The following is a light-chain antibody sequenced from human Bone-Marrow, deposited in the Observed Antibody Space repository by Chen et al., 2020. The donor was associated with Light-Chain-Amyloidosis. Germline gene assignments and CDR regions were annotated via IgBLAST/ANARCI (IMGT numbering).Light chain of an antibody. Sequence: QSVLTQPPSVSGAPGQRVTISCTGSSSNIGAGYNVYWYQQLPGTAPKLLIYRNNQRPSGVPDRFSGSKSGTSASLAISGLRSEDEADYYCCSHAGSYWVFGGGTKLTVL. CDR1: SSNIGAGYN. CDR3: CSHAGSYWV. V-gene: IGLV1-40*01. CDR2: RNN. J-gene: IGLJ3*02.